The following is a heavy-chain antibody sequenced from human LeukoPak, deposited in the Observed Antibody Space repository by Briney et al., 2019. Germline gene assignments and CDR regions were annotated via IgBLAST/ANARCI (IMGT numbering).Heavy chain of an antibody. CDR3: ARDVAYGYDRFDF. CDR1: GFIFNDYW. V-gene: IGHV3-7*01. CDR2: IKEDGSDK. J-gene: IGHJ4*02. D-gene: IGHD5-18*01. Sequence: GGSLRLSCAASGFIFNDYWMAWVRQAPGKGVEWVANIKEDGSDKNYADSVKGRFTISRDNARNSLSLQMNSLRAEDTAIYYCARDVAYGYDRFDFWGQGTQVTVSS.